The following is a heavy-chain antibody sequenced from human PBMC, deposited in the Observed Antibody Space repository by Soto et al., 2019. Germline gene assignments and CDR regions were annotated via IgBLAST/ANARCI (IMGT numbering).Heavy chain of an antibody. D-gene: IGHD3-22*01. Sequence: EVQLLESGGALVQPGGSLRLSCAASGFTFSSYAMSWVRQAPGKGLEWVSLISGSGGGTYYADSVKGRFTISRDNSKNTLYLQMNSLRAEDTAVFYCAKHLSNDSPDYWGQGTLVTVSS. J-gene: IGHJ4*02. CDR2: ISGSGGGT. CDR1: GFTFSSYA. V-gene: IGHV3-23*01. CDR3: AKHLSNDSPDY.